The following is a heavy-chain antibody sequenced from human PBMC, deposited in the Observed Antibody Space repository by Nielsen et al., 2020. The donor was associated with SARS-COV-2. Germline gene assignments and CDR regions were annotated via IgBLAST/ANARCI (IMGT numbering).Heavy chain of an antibody. Sequence: GESLKISCAASGFTFSSYGMHWVRQAPGKGLEWVAVISYDGSNKYYAGSVKGRFTISRDNSKNTLYLQMNSLRAEDTAVYYCAKDGGGGAAAGTDYWGQGTLVTVSS. CDR3: AKDGGGGAAAGTDY. CDR1: GFTFSSYG. J-gene: IGHJ4*02. D-gene: IGHD6-13*01. V-gene: IGHV3-30*18. CDR2: ISYDGSNK.